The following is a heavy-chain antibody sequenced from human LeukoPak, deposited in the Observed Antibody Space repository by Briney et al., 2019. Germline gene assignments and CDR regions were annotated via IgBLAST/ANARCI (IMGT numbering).Heavy chain of an antibody. D-gene: IGHD4-17*01. CDR3: ARVPKNDYGDYGWFDP. V-gene: IGHV3-20*04. J-gene: IGHJ5*02. CDR2: INWNGGST. CDR1: GFTFDDYG. Sequence: GGSLRLSCAASGFTFDDYGMSWVRQAPGKGLVWVPAINWNGGSTGYAGSVKGRFTISRDNAKNSLYLQMNSLRAEDTALYYCARVPKNDYGDYGWFDPWGQGTLVTVSS.